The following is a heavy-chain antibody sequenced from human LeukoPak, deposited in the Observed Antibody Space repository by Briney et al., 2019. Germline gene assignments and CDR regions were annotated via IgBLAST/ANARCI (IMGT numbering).Heavy chain of an antibody. Sequence: GGSLRLSCAASGFTFSGSATHWVRQASGKGLEWVGRIRSKANSYATAYAASVKGRFTISRDDSKNTAYLQMNSLKTEDTAVYYCTRLSWVTTKVQGSYYYYYYMDVWGKGTTVTVSS. D-gene: IGHD4-17*01. V-gene: IGHV3-73*01. J-gene: IGHJ6*03. CDR1: GFTFSGSA. CDR2: IRSKANSYAT. CDR3: TRLSWVTTKVQGSYYYYYYMDV.